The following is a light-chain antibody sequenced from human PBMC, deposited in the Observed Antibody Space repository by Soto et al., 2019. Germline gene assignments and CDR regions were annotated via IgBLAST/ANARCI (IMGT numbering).Light chain of an antibody. CDR2: QVS. CDR3: GSFAGGNTFV. J-gene: IGLJ1*01. Sequence: QSVLTQPPSASGSPGQSVTISCTGTSSDVGAYNYVSWYQHHPGKAPKLIIYQVSKRPSGVPDRFSGSKSGNTASLTVSGLQSEDEADYYCGSFAGGNTFVFGTGTKATVL. CDR1: SSDVGAYNY. V-gene: IGLV2-8*01.